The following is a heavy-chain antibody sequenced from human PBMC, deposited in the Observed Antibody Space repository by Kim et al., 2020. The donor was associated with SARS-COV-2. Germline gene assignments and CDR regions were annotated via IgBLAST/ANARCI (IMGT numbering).Heavy chain of an antibody. J-gene: IGHJ6*02. CDR1: RFTFSDYY. D-gene: IGHD3-10*01. V-gene: IGHV3-11*01. Sequence: GGSLRLSCAASRFTFSDYYMSWIRQAPEKGLEWVSYISGSGSTTNYADSVKGRFTISRDNAKKSLYLQMNSLRAEDTAVYYCARGSYEPLWGQGTTVTVSS. CDR3: ARGSYEPL. CDR2: ISGSGSTT.